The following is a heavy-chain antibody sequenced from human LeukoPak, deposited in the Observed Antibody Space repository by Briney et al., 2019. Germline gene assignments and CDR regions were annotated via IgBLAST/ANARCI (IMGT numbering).Heavy chain of an antibody. CDR2: INSGGDT. Sequence: GGSLTLSCAASGFTVSNNYMHWVRQAPGKGLEWVSLINSGGDTHSADSVKGRFTISRDNSKNTLYLQMNSLRVEDTAVYYCAREPVRMRFMDVWGKGTTVTVSS. V-gene: IGHV3-66*01. CDR3: AREPVRMRFMDV. J-gene: IGHJ6*03. CDR1: GFTVSNNY.